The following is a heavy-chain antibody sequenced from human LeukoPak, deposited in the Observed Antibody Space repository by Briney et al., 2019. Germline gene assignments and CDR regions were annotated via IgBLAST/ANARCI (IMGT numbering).Heavy chain of an antibody. CDR1: GGSLSSYY. D-gene: IGHD1-26*01. Sequence: PSETLSLTCIVSGGSLSSYYWSWIRQPPGKGLEWIGYIYYSGSTNYNPSLKSRVTISVDTSKNQFSLKLSSVTAADTAVYYCARDREFDVWGRGTLVTVSS. CDR2: IYYSGST. V-gene: IGHV4-59*01. CDR3: ARDREFDV. J-gene: IGHJ2*01.